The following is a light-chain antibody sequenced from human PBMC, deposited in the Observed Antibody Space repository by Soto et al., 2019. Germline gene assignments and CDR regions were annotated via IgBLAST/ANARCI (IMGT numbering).Light chain of an antibody. CDR1: QSVSSSY. V-gene: IGKV3-20*01. CDR3: QRYGSSPRIT. Sequence: FTISPGAVSLSPGERATLSCRATQSVSSSYLAWYQQKPGQAHRLLIYGACSRATGIPDRVSGSGSGTDFTLTISRLEPEDFAVYDCQRYGSSPRITFGQGTLL. CDR2: GAC. J-gene: IGKJ5*01.